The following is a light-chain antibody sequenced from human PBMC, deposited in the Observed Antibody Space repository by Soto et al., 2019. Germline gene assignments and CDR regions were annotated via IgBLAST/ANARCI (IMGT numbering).Light chain of an antibody. V-gene: IGLV2-14*03. Sequence: QLVLTQPASVSGSPGQSITISCTGTSSDVGGYNYVSWYQQHPGKAPKLMVYDVSNRPSGLSDRFSGSKSGNTAFLTISGLQAEDEADYYCSSYTSNSTQVFGTGTKLTVL. CDR1: SSDVGGYNY. CDR2: DVS. J-gene: IGLJ1*01. CDR3: SSYTSNSTQV.